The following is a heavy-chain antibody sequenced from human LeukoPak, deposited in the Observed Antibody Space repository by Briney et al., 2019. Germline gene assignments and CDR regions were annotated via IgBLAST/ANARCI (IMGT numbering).Heavy chain of an antibody. CDR3: ARALQDYYYYYMDV. Sequence: APVKVSCTASGYTFTSYDINWVRQATGQGLEWMGWMNPNSGNTGYAQKFQGRVTITRNTSISTAYMELSSLRSEDTAVYYCARALQDYYYYYMDVWGKGTTVTVSS. D-gene: IGHD3-16*02. CDR2: MNPNSGNT. CDR1: GYTFTSYD. J-gene: IGHJ6*03. V-gene: IGHV1-8*03.